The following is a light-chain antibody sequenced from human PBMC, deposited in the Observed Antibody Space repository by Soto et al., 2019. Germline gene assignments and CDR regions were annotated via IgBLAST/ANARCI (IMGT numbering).Light chain of an antibody. CDR2: GTS. V-gene: IGKV3-20*01. Sequence: EIVLTQSPGTLSLSPGERATLSCRASQSVDSSYLAWYQQKPGQAPRLLMYGTSTRATGTPDRFSGSGSGTDFTLTISRLEPEDFASYFCQQAKSFPITFGQGTRLEIK. CDR1: QSVDSSY. J-gene: IGKJ5*01. CDR3: QQAKSFPIT.